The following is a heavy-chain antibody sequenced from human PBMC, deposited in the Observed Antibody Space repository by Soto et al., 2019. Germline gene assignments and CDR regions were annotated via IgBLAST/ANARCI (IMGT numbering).Heavy chain of an antibody. Sequence: ASVKVSCKASGNTFTSYYMHWVRQAPGQGLEWMGIINPSGGSTSYAQKFQGRVTMTRDTSTSTVYVELSSLRSEDTAVYYCATLYSYGYYFDYWGQGTLVTVSS. CDR3: ATLYSYGYYFDY. V-gene: IGHV1-46*01. D-gene: IGHD5-18*01. CDR2: INPSGGST. J-gene: IGHJ4*02. CDR1: GNTFTSYY.